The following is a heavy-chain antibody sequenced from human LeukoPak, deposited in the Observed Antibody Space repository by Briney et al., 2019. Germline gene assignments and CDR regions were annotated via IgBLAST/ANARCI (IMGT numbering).Heavy chain of an antibody. V-gene: IGHV1-46*01. Sequence: GASVKVSFKASGYTFTSYYMHWVRQAPGQGLEWMGIINPSGGSTSYAQKFQGRVTMTRDTSTSTVYMELSSLRSEDTAVYYCARGGVYGGNFKVGAFDIWGQGTMVTVSS. D-gene: IGHD4-23*01. CDR1: GYTFTSYY. CDR2: INPSGGST. J-gene: IGHJ3*02. CDR3: ARGGVYGGNFKVGAFDI.